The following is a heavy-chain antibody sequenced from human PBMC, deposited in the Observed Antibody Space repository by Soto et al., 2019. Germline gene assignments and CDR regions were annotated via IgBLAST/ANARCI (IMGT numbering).Heavy chain of an antibody. Sequence: PSETLSLTCTVSGGSISSYYWSWIRQPPGKGLEWIGYIYYSGSTNYNPSLKSRVTISVDTSKNQFSLKLSSVTAADTAVYYCARGRKYPHFDYWGQGTLVTVSS. CDR2: IYYSGST. V-gene: IGHV4-59*01. CDR3: ARGRKYPHFDY. CDR1: GGSISSYY. J-gene: IGHJ4*02.